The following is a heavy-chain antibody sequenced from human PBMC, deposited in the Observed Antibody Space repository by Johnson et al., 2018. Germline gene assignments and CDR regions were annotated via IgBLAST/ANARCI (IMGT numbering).Heavy chain of an antibody. V-gene: IGHV3-30*03. J-gene: IGHJ3*01. D-gene: IGHD3-10*01. CDR1: GFIFSNYG. Sequence: VQLVETGGGVVQPGKSLRLSCTASGFIFSNYGMHWVRKEPGKGLEWLAVVAYEGNNKEYADCVKGRFTISRDNSKTTFYLQMNSLTTDDTAVYYCARDDYPAGSFDPPDAFDVWGQGTVVTVSS. CDR2: VAYEGNNK. CDR3: ARDDYPAGSFDPPDAFDV.